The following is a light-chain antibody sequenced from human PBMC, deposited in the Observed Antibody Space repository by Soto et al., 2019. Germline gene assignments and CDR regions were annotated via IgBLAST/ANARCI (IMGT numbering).Light chain of an antibody. CDR3: CSYAGTYPII. CDR2: DVN. Sequence: QSVLTQPRSVSGSPGQSVTISCTGTSSDVGGHNYVSWYQQHPGKAPKLMIYDVNKRPSGVPDRFSGSKSGNTASLTISGLQAEDEADYYCCSYAGTYPIIFGGGTKLTVL. J-gene: IGLJ2*01. CDR1: SSDVGGHNY. V-gene: IGLV2-11*01.